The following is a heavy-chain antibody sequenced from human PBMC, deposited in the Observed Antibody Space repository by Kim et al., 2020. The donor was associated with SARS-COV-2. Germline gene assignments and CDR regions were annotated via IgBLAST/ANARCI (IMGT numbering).Heavy chain of an antibody. Sequence: SLGTANYAQRFQGRVTITADESTSTAYMELSSLRSEDTAVYYCARDRMDVWGQGTTVTVSS. V-gene: IGHV1-69*11. J-gene: IGHJ6*02. CDR3: ARDRMDV. CDR2: SLGTA.